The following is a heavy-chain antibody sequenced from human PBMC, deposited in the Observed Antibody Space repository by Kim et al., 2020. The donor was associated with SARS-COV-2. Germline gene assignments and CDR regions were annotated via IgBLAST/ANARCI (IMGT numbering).Heavy chain of an antibody. V-gene: IGHV4-59*01. J-gene: IGHJ3*02. Sequence: NYNPSLKSRVTISVDTSKNQFSLKLSSVTAADTAVYYCARLMVRGGAFDIWGQGTMVTVSS. CDR3: ARLMVRGGAFDI. D-gene: IGHD3-10*01.